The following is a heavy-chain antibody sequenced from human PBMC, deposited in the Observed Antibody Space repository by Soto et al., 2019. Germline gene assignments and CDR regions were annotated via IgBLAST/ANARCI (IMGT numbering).Heavy chain of an antibody. CDR2: INAGSGNT. Sequence: QVQLVQSGAEVKRPGASVKVSCKSSGYTFTTYALHWLRQAPGQGLQWMGWINAGSGNTKYSLDFQGRVTFTRDTPATTAYMELSSLRSEDTAVYYCARVPPWGNSWSYYIQHYDSWGQGTLVTVSS. V-gene: IGHV1-3*01. CDR1: GYTFTTYA. J-gene: IGHJ4*02. CDR3: ARVPPWGNSWSYYIQHYDS. D-gene: IGHD3-10*01.